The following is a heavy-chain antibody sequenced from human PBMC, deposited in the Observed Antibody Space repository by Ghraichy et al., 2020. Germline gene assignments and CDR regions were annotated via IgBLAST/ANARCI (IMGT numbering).Heavy chain of an antibody. D-gene: IGHD2-2*01. V-gene: IGHV4-34*01. CDR3: ARGRIVVVPYWYFDL. CDR2: INHSGST. CDR1: GGSFSGYY. Sequence: SETLSLTCAVYGGSFSGYYWSWIRQPPGKGLEWIGEINHSGSTNYNPSLKSRVTISVDTSKNQFSLKLSSVTAADTAVYYCARGRIVVVPYWYFDLWGRGTLVTVSS. J-gene: IGHJ2*01.